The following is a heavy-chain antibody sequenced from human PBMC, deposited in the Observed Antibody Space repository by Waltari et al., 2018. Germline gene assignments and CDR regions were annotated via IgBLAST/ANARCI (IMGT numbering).Heavy chain of an antibody. V-gene: IGHV1-69*13. CDR3: ARWNGYSSSYYYYGMDV. CDR2: VMPVFGTA. Sequence: QVQLVQSGAEVKKPGSSVKVSCKASGGTFSSYAISWVRQAPGQGLEWMGGVMPVFGTANYAQKFQGRVTITADESTSTAYMELSSLRSEDTAVYYCARWNGYSSSYYYYGMDVWGQGTTVTVSS. J-gene: IGHJ6*02. CDR1: GGTFSSYA. D-gene: IGHD6-13*01.